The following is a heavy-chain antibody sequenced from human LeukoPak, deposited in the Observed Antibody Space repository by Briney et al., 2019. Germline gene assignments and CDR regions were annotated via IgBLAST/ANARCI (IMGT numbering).Heavy chain of an antibody. J-gene: IGHJ1*01. Sequence: GRSLRLSCAASGFTFNSYGMHWVRQAPGKGLEWVAVISYDGSYKYYADSVKGRFTISRDNSKNTLYLQMNSLRAEDTAVYYCARPTGATAQSSSFLHWGQGTLVTVSS. CDR3: ARPTGATAQSSSFLH. CDR2: ISYDGSYK. V-gene: IGHV3-30*03. D-gene: IGHD1-7*01. CDR1: GFTFNSYG.